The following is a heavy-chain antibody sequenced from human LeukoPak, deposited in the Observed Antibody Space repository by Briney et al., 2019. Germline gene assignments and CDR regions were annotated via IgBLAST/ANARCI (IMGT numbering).Heavy chain of an antibody. CDR1: GSTFSSYA. Sequence: HSGGSLRLSCAASGSTFSSYAMSWVHQAPGKGLEWVSAISGSGGSTYYADSVKGRFTISGDNSKNTLYLQMNSLRAEDTAVYYCANAPPGLQQYGMDVWGQGTTVTVSS. J-gene: IGHJ6*02. CDR3: ANAPPGLQQYGMDV. D-gene: IGHD3-16*01. V-gene: IGHV3-23*01. CDR2: ISGSGGST.